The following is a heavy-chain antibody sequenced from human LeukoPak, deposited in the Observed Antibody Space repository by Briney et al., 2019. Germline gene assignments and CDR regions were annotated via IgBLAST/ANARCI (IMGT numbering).Heavy chain of an antibody. CDR3: AREKDTCHGDCSDY. D-gene: IGHD2-21*02. Sequence: GGSLRLSCAASGFPFTRYEMNWVRQAPGKGLEWVSYISSSGTNIHYADSVKGRFTVSRDNAKSSLFLQMNSLRVEDTGVYYFAREKDTCHGDCSDYWGQGTLVTVSS. V-gene: IGHV3-48*03. CDR1: GFPFTRYE. J-gene: IGHJ4*02. CDR2: ISSSGTNI.